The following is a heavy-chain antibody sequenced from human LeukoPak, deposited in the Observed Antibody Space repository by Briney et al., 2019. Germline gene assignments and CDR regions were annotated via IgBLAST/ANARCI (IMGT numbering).Heavy chain of an antibody. V-gene: IGHV4-4*07. CDR1: GGSISSYY. Sequence: SETLSLTCTVSGGSISSYYWSWIRQPAGKGLEWIGRIYTSGSTNYNPSLKSRVTMSVDTSKNQFSLKLSSVTAADTAVYYCARVPGVQLERRYYFDFWGQGTLVTVSS. J-gene: IGHJ4*02. CDR2: IYTSGST. CDR3: ARVPGVQLERRYYFDF. D-gene: IGHD1-1*01.